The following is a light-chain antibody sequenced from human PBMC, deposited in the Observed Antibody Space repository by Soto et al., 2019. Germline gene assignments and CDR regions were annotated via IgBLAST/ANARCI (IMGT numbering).Light chain of an antibody. CDR2: AAS. CDR1: QSISNW. CDR3: QQYNDSFPYT. Sequence: DIQMTQSPSSLSASVGDRVTITCRASQSISNWLAWYQQKPGTAPKLLIYAASTLESGVPSRFSGSRSGTQFTLTVSSLQPDDFATYYCQQYNDSFPYTFGQGTKLEIK. V-gene: IGKV1-5*03. J-gene: IGKJ2*01.